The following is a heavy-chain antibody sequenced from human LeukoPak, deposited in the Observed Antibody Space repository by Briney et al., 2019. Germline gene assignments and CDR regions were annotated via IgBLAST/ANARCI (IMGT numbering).Heavy chain of an antibody. Sequence: SVKVSCKASGYTFTSYGISRVRQAPGQGLEWMGRIIPILGIANYAQKFQGRVTITADKSTSTAYMELSSLRSEDTAVYYCARDLLYTAYYFDYWGQGTLVTVSS. V-gene: IGHV1-69*04. J-gene: IGHJ4*02. CDR2: IIPILGIA. CDR1: GYTFTSYG. CDR3: ARDLLYTAYYFDY. D-gene: IGHD3-16*01.